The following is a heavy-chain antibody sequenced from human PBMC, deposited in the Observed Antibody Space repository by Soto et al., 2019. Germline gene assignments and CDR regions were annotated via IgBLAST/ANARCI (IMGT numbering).Heavy chain of an antibody. CDR2: IIPIFGTA. Sequence: ASVKVSCKASGGTFSSYAISWVRQAPGQGLEWMGGIIPIFGTANYAQKFQGRVTITADETTSTAYMELSSLRSEDTAVYYCASYRFVYSGSYYSYWGQGTLITVSS. V-gene: IGHV1-69*13. CDR3: ASYRFVYSGSYYSY. D-gene: IGHD1-26*01. J-gene: IGHJ4*02. CDR1: GGTFSSYA.